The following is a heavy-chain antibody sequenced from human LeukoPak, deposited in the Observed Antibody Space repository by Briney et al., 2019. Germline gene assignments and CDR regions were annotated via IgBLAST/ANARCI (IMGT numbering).Heavy chain of an antibody. CDR1: GGSISSYY. CDR3: AGHHPRNTVDF. CDR2: IYYSGST. J-gene: IGHJ4*02. D-gene: IGHD2-8*02. Sequence: SETLSLTCTVSGGSISSYYWSWLRQPPGKGLEWIGYIYYSGSTNYNPSLKSRVTISLDTSKSQFSLKLSSVTAADTAVYYCAGHHPRNTVDFWGQGTLVTVSS. V-gene: IGHV4-59*08.